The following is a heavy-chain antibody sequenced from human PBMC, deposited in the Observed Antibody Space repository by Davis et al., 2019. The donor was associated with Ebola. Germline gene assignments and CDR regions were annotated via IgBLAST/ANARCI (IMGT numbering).Heavy chain of an antibody. J-gene: IGHJ4*02. CDR3: ARMYSGSPEGGDY. CDR1: GGSISSYY. Sequence: SETLSLTCTVSGGSISSYYWSWIRQPPGKGLEWIGYIYYSGSTNYNPSLKSRVTISVDTSKNQFSLKLSSVTAADTAVYYCARMYSGSPEGGDYWGQGTLVIVSS. CDR2: IYYSGST. V-gene: IGHV4-59*08. D-gene: IGHD1-26*01.